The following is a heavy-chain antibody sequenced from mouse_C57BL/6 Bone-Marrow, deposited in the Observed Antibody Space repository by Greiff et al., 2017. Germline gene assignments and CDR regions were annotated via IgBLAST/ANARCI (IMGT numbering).Heavy chain of an antibody. J-gene: IGHJ3*01. D-gene: IGHD1-1*01. CDR1: GYTFTSYW. Sequence: QVQLQQPGAELVKPGASVKMSCKASGYTFTSYWITWVKQRPGQGLEWIGDIYPGSGSTNYNEKFKSKATLTVDTSSSTAYMQLSSLTSEDSAVDYCARDPLYGSSYDWFAYWGQGTLVTVSA. CDR3: ARDPLYGSSYDWFAY. V-gene: IGHV1-55*01. CDR2: IYPGSGST.